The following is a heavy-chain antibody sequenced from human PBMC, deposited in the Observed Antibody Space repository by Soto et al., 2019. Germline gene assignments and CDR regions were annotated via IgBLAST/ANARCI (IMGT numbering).Heavy chain of an antibody. CDR3: TRDPGAYYDWYFDH. CDR1: GFTFGDYG. Sequence: GGSLRLSCTGSGFTFGDYGMTWFRQAPEKGLEWVGLIRSSTYGGTTEYAASVKGRFTISRDDSKSVAYLQMNSLKTEDTAVYYCTRDPGAYYDWYFDHWGQGTRVTVSS. V-gene: IGHV3-49*03. D-gene: IGHD5-12*01. J-gene: IGHJ4*02. CDR2: IRSSTYGGTT.